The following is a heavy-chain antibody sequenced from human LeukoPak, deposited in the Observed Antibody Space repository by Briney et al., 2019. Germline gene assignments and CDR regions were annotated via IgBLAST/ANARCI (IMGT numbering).Heavy chain of an antibody. J-gene: IGHJ4*02. CDR3: ASHDYYGSGSYYNVDY. V-gene: IGHV4-39*01. Sequence: KASETLSLTCTVSGGSISSSSFYWGWIRQPPGKGVEWNGSIFHSGSTYYNPSLKSRVTISVDTSKNQFSLKLRSVTAADTAVYYCASHDYYGSGSYYNVDYWGQGTLVTVSS. D-gene: IGHD3-10*01. CDR2: IFHSGST. CDR1: GGSISSSSFY.